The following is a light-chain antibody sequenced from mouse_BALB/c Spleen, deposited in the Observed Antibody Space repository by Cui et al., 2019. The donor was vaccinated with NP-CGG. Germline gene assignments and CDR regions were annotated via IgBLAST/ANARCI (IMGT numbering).Light chain of an antibody. CDR3: ALWYSNHWV. CDR2: GTN. CDR1: AGAVTTSNY. Sequence: QAVLAPGSAPTTSPGETVTLTCRSSAGAVTTSNYANWVQEKPDHLFTGLIGGTNNRVPGVPARFSGSLIGDKAALTITGAQTEDDAIYFCALWYSNHWVFGGGAKLTVL. V-gene: IGLV1*01. J-gene: IGLJ1*01.